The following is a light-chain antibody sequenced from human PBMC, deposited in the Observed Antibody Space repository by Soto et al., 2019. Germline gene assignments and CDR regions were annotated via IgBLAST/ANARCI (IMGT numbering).Light chain of an antibody. V-gene: IGLV2-11*01. CDR3: CSYARKYTFL. J-gene: IGLJ2*01. CDR1: SSDVGGYTY. CDR2: DVT. Sequence: QSALTQPRSVSGSPGQSVTISCTGTSSDVGGYTYVSWYQQNAGKPPKLMIYDVTKRPSGVPDRFSGSKSGNTASLTISGLQAEDESDYYCCSYARKYTFLFGAGTKLTVL.